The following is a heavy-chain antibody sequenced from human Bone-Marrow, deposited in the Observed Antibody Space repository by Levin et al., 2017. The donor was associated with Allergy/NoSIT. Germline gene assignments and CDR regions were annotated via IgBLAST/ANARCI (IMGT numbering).Heavy chain of an antibody. Sequence: SGPTLVKPTQTLTLTCTFSGFSLSTSGMCVSWIRQPPGKALEWLARIDWDDDKYYSTSLKTRLTISKDNPKNQVVLTMTNMDPVDTATYYCARTAQDLRLAAFDIWGQGTMVTVSS. CDR2: IDWDDDK. D-gene: IGHD5-12*01. V-gene: IGHV2-70*11. J-gene: IGHJ3*02. CDR1: GFSLSTSGMC. CDR3: ARTAQDLRLAAFDI.